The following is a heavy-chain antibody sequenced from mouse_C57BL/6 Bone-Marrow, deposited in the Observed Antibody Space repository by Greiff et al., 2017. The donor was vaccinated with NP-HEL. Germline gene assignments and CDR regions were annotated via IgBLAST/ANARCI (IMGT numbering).Heavy chain of an antibody. J-gene: IGHJ2*01. Sequence: DVQLQESGPGLVKPSQSLSLTCSVTGYSITSGYYWNWIRQFPGNKLEWMGYISYDGSNNYNPSLKNRISITRDTSKNQFFLKLNSVTTEDTATYYCAREWGQLRPYWGQGTTLTVSS. CDR3: AREWGQLRPY. CDR1: GYSITSGYY. D-gene: IGHD3-2*02. CDR2: ISYDGSN. V-gene: IGHV3-6*01.